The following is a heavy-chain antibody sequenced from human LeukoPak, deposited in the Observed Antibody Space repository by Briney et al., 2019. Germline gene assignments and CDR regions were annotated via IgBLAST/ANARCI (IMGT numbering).Heavy chain of an antibody. CDR2: ISGSGGST. CDR3: AKDRGYQPLLPYYFDY. Sequence: PGGSLRLSCAASGFTFSSYGMSWVRQAPGKGLEWVSAISGSGGSTYYADSVKGRFTISRDNSKNTLYLQMNSLRAEDTAVYYCAKDRGYQPLLPYYFDYWGQGTLVTVSS. D-gene: IGHD2-2*01. J-gene: IGHJ4*02. CDR1: GFTFSSYG. V-gene: IGHV3-23*01.